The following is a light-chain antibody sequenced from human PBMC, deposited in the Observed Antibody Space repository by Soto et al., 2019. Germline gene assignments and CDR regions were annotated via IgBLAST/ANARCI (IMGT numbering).Light chain of an antibody. CDR2: SNN. CDR3: SSWDDRLNGPV. CDR1: SSNIGTNT. Sequence: QSVLTQPPSASGTPGQRVTISCSGSSSNIGTNTVNWYQHLPGTAPKLLIYSNNQRPSGVPDRSFGSKSGTSASLAFRGLQSEDEADYYCSSWDDRLNGPVFGGGTKVPS. J-gene: IGLJ3*02. V-gene: IGLV1-44*01.